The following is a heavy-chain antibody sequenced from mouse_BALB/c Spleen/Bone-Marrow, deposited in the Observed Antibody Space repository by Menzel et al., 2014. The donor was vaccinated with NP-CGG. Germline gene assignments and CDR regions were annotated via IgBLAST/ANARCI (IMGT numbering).Heavy chain of an antibody. CDR1: GFNIKDTY. D-gene: IGHD1-1*01. CDR2: IDPANGNT. J-gene: IGHJ4*01. V-gene: IGHV14-3*02. Sequence: VQLKQSGAELVKPGASVKLSCTASGFNIKDTYMHWVKQRPEQGLEWIGRIDPANGNTKYDPKFQGKATITADTSPNTADLHLSSLTSEDTAVYYCARSRDYCSSCYAMDYWGQGTSVTVSS. CDR3: ARSRDYCSSCYAMDY.